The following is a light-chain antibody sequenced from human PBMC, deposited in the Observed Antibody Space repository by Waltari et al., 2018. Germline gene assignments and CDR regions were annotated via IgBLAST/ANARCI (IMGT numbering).Light chain of an antibody. J-gene: IGLJ3*02. Sequence: QSVLTQPPSASGTPGQRVTILCSGRASNIGNNVVNWYQQLPGKAPKLVIYRNDQRPSGVPVRVSGSKSGTSASLAISGLHSEDEADYYCAAWDDSLNGHWVFGGGTKVTVL. CDR2: RND. CDR1: ASNIGNNV. CDR3: AAWDDSLNGHWV. V-gene: IGLV1-44*01.